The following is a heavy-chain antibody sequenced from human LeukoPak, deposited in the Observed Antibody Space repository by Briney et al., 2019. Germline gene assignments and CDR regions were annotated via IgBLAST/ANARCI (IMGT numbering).Heavy chain of an antibody. Sequence: GRSLRLSCAASGFTFSNYGMRWVRQAPGKGLEWVAVISYDGSNKYYADSVKGRFTISRDNAKNSLYLQMNSLRAEDTAVYYCARVVGYCTNGVCYTWYFDLWGRGTLVTVSS. CDR1: GFTFSNYG. V-gene: IGHV3-30*03. D-gene: IGHD2-8*01. J-gene: IGHJ2*01. CDR3: ARVVGYCTNGVCYTWYFDL. CDR2: ISYDGSNK.